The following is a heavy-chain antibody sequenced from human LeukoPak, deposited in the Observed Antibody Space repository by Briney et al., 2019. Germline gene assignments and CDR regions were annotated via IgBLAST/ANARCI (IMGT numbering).Heavy chain of an antibody. V-gene: IGHV4-38-2*02. CDR3: AKSNGYGLVDI. Sequence: SETLSLTCTVSGYSISSGYYWGWIRQPPGKGLEWIGSIYHSGSTYYSPSLKSRVTISLDTSRNQFSLKLNSVTAADTAVYYCAKSNGYGLVDIWGQGTLVTVSS. CDR1: GYSISSGYY. D-gene: IGHD3-10*01. J-gene: IGHJ3*02. CDR2: IYHSGST.